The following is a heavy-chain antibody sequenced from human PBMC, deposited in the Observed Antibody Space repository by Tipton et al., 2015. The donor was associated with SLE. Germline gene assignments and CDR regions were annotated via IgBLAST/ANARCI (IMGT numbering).Heavy chain of an antibody. J-gene: IGHJ1*01. V-gene: IGHV4-38-2*02. CDR1: GYSISSGFY. CDR3: ARTGYSGSWLYFQH. CDR2: INHSGST. Sequence: LRLSCTVSGYSISSGFYWGWIRQPPGKGLEWIGEINHSGSTNYNPSLKSRVTISVDTSKNQFSLKLSSVTAADTAVYYCARTGYSGSWLYFQHWGQGTLVTVSS. D-gene: IGHD6-13*01.